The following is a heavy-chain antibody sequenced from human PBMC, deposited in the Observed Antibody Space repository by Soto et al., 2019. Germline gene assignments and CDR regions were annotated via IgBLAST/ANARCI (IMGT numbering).Heavy chain of an antibody. D-gene: IGHD3-22*01. CDR3: AREFYYYENSGRQYYFDY. V-gene: IGHV1-46*01. Sequence: GASVKVSCKASGYIFSANYIHWVRQAPGQGLEWMGIINPSGGATSYAQKFQGRVTMTRDTSTSTVYMELTSLRSEDTAVYYCAREFYYYENSGRQYYFDYWGPGSLVTVSS. J-gene: IGHJ4*02. CDR2: INPSGGAT. CDR1: GYIFSANY.